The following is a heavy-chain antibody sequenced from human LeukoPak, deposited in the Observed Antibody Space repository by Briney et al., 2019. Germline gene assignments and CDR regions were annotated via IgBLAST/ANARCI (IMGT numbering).Heavy chain of an antibody. D-gene: IGHD2-2*01. CDR2: IIPIFGTA. CDR1: GGTFSSYA. J-gene: IGHJ5*02. Sequence: SVKVSCKASGGTFSSYAISWVRQAHGQGLEWMGGIIPIFGTANYAQKFQGRVTITADESTSTAYMELSSLRSEDTAVYYCATRYCSSTSCRNNWFDPWGQGTLVTVSS. V-gene: IGHV1-69*01. CDR3: ATRYCSSTSCRNNWFDP.